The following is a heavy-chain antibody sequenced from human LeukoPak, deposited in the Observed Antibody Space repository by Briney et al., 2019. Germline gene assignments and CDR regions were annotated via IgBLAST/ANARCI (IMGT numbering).Heavy chain of an antibody. V-gene: IGHV4-59*01. CDR2: IYYSGNT. CDR3: ARVRGYSYDSSDFDY. J-gene: IGHJ4*02. CDR1: GDSISYYY. D-gene: IGHD5-18*01. Sequence: PSETLSLTCTVSGDSISYYYWSWLRQPPGKGLEWIGKIYYSGNTNYNPSLKSRVTISVDTSKNQFSLKLSSVTAADTAVYYCARVRGYSYDSSDFDYWGQGTLVTVSS.